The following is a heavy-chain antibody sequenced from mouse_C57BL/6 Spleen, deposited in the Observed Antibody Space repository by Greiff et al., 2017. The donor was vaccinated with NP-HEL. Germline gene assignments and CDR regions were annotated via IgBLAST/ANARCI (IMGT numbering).Heavy chain of an antibody. CDR1: GFTFTTYA. CDR2: IRSKSSNYAT. Sequence: EVKLVESGGGLVQPKGSFKLSCAASGFTFTTYAMHWVRQSPGKGLEWVARIRSKSSNYATYYTDSVKDRFTISRDDSQSMLYLQMNNLKTEDTAMYYCVRDTFYAMDYWGQGTSVTVSS. J-gene: IGHJ4*01. CDR3: VRDTFYAMDY. D-gene: IGHD5-1*01. V-gene: IGHV10-3*01.